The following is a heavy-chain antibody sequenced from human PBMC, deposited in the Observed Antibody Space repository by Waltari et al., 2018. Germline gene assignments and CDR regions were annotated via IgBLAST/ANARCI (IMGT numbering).Heavy chain of an antibody. CDR2: INHSGST. Sequence: QVQLQQWGAGLLKPSETLSLTCAVYGGSFSGYYWSWIRQPPGKGLEWIGEINHSGSTNYNPSLKSRVTISVDTSKNQFSLKLSSVTAADTAVYYCARVYGDYVGAFDPWGQGTLVTVSS. CDR1: GGSFSGYY. D-gene: IGHD4-17*01. V-gene: IGHV4-34*01. CDR3: ARVYGDYVGAFDP. J-gene: IGHJ5*02.